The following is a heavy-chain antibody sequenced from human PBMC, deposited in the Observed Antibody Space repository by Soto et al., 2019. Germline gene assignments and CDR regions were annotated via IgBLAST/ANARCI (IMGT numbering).Heavy chain of an antibody. CDR3: ARGDPLPPYIAVAVEISDYYGMDV. J-gene: IGHJ6*02. CDR1: GGSFSGYY. Sequence: SETLSLTGAVYGGSFSGYYWSWIRQPPGKGLEWIGERNQSGSTNYNPSLKSRVTISVDTSKNQFSLKLSSVTAADTAVYYCARGDPLPPYIAVAVEISDYYGMDVWGQGTTVTVSS. CDR2: RNQSGST. V-gene: IGHV4-34*01. D-gene: IGHD6-19*01.